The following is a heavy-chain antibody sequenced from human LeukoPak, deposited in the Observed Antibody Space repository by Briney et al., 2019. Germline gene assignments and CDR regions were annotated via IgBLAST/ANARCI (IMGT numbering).Heavy chain of an antibody. CDR2: FDPEDGET. Sequence: ASVKVSCKVSGYTLTELSMHWVRQAPGKGLEWMGGFDPEDGETIYAQKFQGRVTMTEDTSTDTAYMELSSLRSEDTAVYYCARGQPNRLLWVGELLSNINPFDYWGQGTLVTVSS. D-gene: IGHD3-10*01. V-gene: IGHV1-24*01. CDR3: ARGQPNRLLWVGELLSNINPFDY. CDR1: GYTLTELS. J-gene: IGHJ4*02.